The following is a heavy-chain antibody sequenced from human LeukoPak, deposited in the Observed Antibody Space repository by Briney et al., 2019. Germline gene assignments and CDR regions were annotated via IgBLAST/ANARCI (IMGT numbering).Heavy chain of an antibody. CDR2: INHSGST. CDR1: GGSFSGYY. CDR3: ATGNPGAYGSSGYYLQYYYYYMDV. Sequence: SETLSLTCAVYGGSFSGYYWSWIRQPPGKGLEWIGEINHSGSTTYNPSLKSRVTISVDTSKNQFSLKLSSVTAAHTAVYYCATGNPGAYGSSGYYLQYYYYYMDVWGKGTTVTVSS. V-gene: IGHV4-34*01. J-gene: IGHJ6*03. D-gene: IGHD3-22*01.